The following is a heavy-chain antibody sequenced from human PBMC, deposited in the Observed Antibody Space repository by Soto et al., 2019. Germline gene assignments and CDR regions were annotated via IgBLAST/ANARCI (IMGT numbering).Heavy chain of an antibody. Sequence: SETLSLTCAVYGGSFSGYYWSWIRQPPGKGLEWIGEINHSGSTNYNPSLKSRVTISVDTSKNQFSLKLSSVTAADTAVYYCARGRVVVVAATLGYYYYGMDVWGQGTTVTVS. V-gene: IGHV4-34*01. D-gene: IGHD2-15*01. CDR1: GGSFSGYY. CDR2: INHSGST. J-gene: IGHJ6*02. CDR3: ARGRVVVVAATLGYYYYGMDV.